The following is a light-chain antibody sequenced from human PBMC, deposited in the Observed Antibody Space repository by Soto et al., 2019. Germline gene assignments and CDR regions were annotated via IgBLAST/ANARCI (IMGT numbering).Light chain of an antibody. CDR1: QSVSSN. CDR3: QQYNKWPRT. V-gene: IGKV3-15*01. J-gene: IGKJ1*01. Sequence: EIMMTQSPATLSVSPGERATLSCRASQSVSSNLAWYQQKPGQAPRLLIYDAATRATGLPARFSGSGSGTEFTLTISRLQSEDFAVYYCQQYNKWPRTFGQGTTVEIK. CDR2: DAA.